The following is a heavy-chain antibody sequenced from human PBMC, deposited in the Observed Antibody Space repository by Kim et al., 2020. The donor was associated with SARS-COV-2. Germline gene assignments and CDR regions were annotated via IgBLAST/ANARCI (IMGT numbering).Heavy chain of an antibody. CDR2: IGYDGSNI. Sequence: GGSLRLSCAASGFTFSSYDMHWVRQAPGEGLEWVAVIGYDGSNIYYADSVRGRFTISRDNTKNTLYLQMNSLRAEDTAVYYCARDPTCDDV. V-gene: IGHV3-33*08. J-gene: IGHJ3*01. CDR1: GFTFSSYD. CDR3: ARDPTCDDV. D-gene: IGHD1-26*01.